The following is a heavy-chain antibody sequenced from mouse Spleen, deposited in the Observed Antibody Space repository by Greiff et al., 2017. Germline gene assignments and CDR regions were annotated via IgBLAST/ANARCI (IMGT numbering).Heavy chain of an antibody. CDR1: GYSITSDYA. D-gene: IGHD1-2*01. J-gene: IGHJ4*01. CDR2: ISYSGST. V-gene: IGHV3-2*02. Sequence: EVKLMESGPGLVKPSQSLSLTCTVTGYSITSDYAWNWIRQFPGNKLEWMGYISYSGSTSYNPSLKSRISITRDTSKNQFFLQLNSVTTEDTATYYCARFGTATDYAMDYWGQGTSVTVSS. CDR3: ARFGTATDYAMDY.